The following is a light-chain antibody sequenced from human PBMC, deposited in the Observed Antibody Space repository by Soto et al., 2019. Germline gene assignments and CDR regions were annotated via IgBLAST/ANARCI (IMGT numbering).Light chain of an antibody. J-gene: IGLJ2*01. Sequence: NFMLSQPHSVSESPGKTVTTSCTRSSGSIASNYVQWYQQRPGSAPTPVIYEDSQRPSGVPDRFSGSIDSSSNSASLTISRLQTEDEADYYCQSFDINNVVFGGGTKVTVL. CDR2: EDS. V-gene: IGLV6-57*04. CDR1: SGSIASNY. CDR3: QSFDINNVV.